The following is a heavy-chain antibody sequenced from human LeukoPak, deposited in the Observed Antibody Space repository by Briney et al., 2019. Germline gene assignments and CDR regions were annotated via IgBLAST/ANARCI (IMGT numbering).Heavy chain of an antibody. CDR2: ISYSSSTI. CDR3: ARDRLHYGEYEKTFDY. V-gene: IGHV3-48*01. D-gene: IGHD4-17*01. CDR1: GLTFSSYS. J-gene: IGHJ4*02. Sequence: PGGSLRLSCAASGLTFSSYSMNWARQAPGKGLEWVSYISYSSSTIYYADSVKGRFTISRDNAKNSLYLQMDSLRAEDTAVYYCARDRLHYGEYEKTFDYWGQGTLVTVSS.